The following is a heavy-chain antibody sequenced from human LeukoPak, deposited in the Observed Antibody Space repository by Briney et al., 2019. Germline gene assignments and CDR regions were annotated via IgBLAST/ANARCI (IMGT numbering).Heavy chain of an antibody. Sequence: GGSLRLSCAASGFTSDDYGMSWVRQAPGKGLEWVSGINWNGGSTGYADSVKGRFTISRDNAKNSLYLQMNSLRAEDTALYYCARLMTYSSGRAYYYYYMDVWGKGTTVTVSS. CDR3: ARLMTYSSGRAYYYYYMDV. J-gene: IGHJ6*03. CDR2: INWNGGST. V-gene: IGHV3-20*04. CDR1: GFTSDDYG. D-gene: IGHD6-19*01.